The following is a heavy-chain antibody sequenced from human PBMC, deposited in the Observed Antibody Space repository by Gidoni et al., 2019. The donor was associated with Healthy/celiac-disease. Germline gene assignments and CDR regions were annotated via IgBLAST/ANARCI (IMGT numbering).Heavy chain of an antibody. CDR1: GYTFTGYY. Sequence: QVQLVQSGAEVKKPGASVKVSCTASGYTFTGYYMHWVRQAPGQGLEWMGWINPNSGGTNYAQKFQGWVTMTRDTSISTAYMELSRLRSDDTAVYYCARERYCSGGSCYSNWFDPWGQGTLVTVSS. J-gene: IGHJ5*02. V-gene: IGHV1-2*04. D-gene: IGHD2-15*01. CDR2: INPNSGGT. CDR3: ARERYCSGGSCYSNWFDP.